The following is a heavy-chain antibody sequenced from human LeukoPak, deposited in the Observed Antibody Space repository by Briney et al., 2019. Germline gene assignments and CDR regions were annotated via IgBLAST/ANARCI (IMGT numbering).Heavy chain of an antibody. V-gene: IGHV3-23*01. D-gene: IGHD3-9*01. J-gene: IGHJ5*01. CDR2: ISGSGEST. CDR3: AKVILTGYYYDS. CDR1: GFTFDSFG. Sequence: GGSLRLSCAASGFTFDSFGMNWVRQAPGKGLEWVSGISGSGESTHYADSVKGRFTISRDNSKNTLYLQMNSLRAEDTALYYCAKVILTGYYYDSWGQGALVTVSS.